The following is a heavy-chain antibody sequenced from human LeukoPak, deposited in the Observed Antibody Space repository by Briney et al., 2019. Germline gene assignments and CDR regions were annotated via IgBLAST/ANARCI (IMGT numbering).Heavy chain of an antibody. CDR1: EFSFTNAW. J-gene: IGHJ4*02. Sequence: GGSLRLSCAVSEFSFTNAWMSWVRQAPGKGLEWVGRIKSKTDGGTTDYAAPVKGRFTISRGDSKNTLYLQMNRLETGDTAMYYCTTTPQVHSGRDYWGQGTRVTVSS. V-gene: IGHV3-15*01. D-gene: IGHD1-1*01. CDR2: IKSKTDGGTT. CDR3: TTTPQVHSGRDY.